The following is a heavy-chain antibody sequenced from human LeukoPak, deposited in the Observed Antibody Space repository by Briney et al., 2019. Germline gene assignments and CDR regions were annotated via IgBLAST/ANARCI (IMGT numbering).Heavy chain of an antibody. Sequence: ASVKVSCKASGYTFSDYYMRWVRQAPGQGLEWMGWINPNSGDTHYAQMFQGRVTMTRDTSINAAYMELRRVRSDDTAVYYCAKSAQYSSAWFTGSFDYWGQGTLVTVSS. CDR2: INPNSGDT. J-gene: IGHJ4*02. CDR3: AKSAQYSSAWFTGSFDY. D-gene: IGHD6-13*01. V-gene: IGHV1-2*02. CDR1: GYTFSDYY.